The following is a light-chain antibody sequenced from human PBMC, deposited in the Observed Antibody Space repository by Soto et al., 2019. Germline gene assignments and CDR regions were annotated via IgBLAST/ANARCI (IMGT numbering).Light chain of an antibody. J-gene: IGKJ1*01. V-gene: IGKV3-15*01. CDR2: HTS. CDR1: QSVSSN. CDR3: HQYGSSPST. Sequence: EIVMTQSPATLSVSPVERATLSCRASQSVSSNLAWYQQKPGQAPRLLIYHTSTRATGVPARFSGSGSGTDFTLTINRLEPEDFAVYYCHQYGSSPSTFGQGTKVDI.